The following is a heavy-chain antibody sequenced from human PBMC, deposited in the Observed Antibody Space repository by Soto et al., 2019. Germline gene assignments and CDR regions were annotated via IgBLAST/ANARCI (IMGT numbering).Heavy chain of an antibody. J-gene: IGHJ4*02. CDR1: GGSISSGDYY. CDR2: IYYSGST. V-gene: IGHV4-30-4*01. Sequence: KPSETLSLTCTVSGGSISSGDYYWSWIRQPPGKGLEWIGYIYYSGSTYYNPSLKSRVTISVDTSKNQFSLKLSSVTAADTAVYYCARGYVDTAMVIFDYWGQGTLVTVSS. CDR3: ARGYVDTAMVIFDY. D-gene: IGHD5-18*01.